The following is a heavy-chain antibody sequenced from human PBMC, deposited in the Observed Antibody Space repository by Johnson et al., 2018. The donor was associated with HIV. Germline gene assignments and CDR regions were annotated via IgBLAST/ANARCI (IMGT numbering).Heavy chain of an antibody. Sequence: VQLVESGGGVVQPGRSLRLSCAASGFTFSSYWMSWVRQAPGKGLEWVSVIYSGGSTYYADSVKGRFTISRDNAKNSLYLQMNSLRAEDTAVYYCARGRPSGSHDAFDIWGQGTMVTVSS. D-gene: IGHD3-22*01. CDR3: ARGRPSGSHDAFDI. J-gene: IGHJ3*02. V-gene: IGHV3-66*01. CDR2: IYSGGST. CDR1: GFTFSSYW.